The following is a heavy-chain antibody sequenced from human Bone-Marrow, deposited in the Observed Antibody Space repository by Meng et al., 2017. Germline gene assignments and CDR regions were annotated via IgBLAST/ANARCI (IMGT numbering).Heavy chain of an antibody. V-gene: IGHV3-23*01. J-gene: IGHJ3*02. CDR2: ISGSGGST. CDR1: GFTFSSYE. D-gene: IGHD6-19*01. CDR3: AKDPTKYSSGLLAFDI. Sequence: GESLKISCAASGFTFSSYEMNWVRQAPGKGLEWVSAISGSGGSTYYADSVKGRFTISRDNSKNTLYLQMNSLRAEDTAVYYCAKDPTKYSSGLLAFDIWGQGTMVTVSS.